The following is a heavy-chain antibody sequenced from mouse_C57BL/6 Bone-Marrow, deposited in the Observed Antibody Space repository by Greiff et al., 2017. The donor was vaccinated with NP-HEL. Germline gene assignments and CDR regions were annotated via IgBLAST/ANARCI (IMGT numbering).Heavy chain of an antibody. D-gene: IGHD1-1*01. CDR2: INPYNGGT. Sequence: LVKPGASVKMSCKASGYTFTDYYMNWVKQSHGKSLEWIGVINPYNGGTSYNQKFKGKATLTVDKSSSTAYMELNSLTSEDSAVYYCARSNYGSSGAYWGQGTLVTVSA. CDR3: ARSNYGSSGAY. J-gene: IGHJ3*01. CDR1: GYTFTDYY. V-gene: IGHV1-19*01.